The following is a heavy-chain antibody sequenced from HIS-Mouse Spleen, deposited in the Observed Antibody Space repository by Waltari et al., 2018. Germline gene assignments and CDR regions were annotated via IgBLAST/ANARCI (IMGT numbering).Heavy chain of an antibody. V-gene: IGHV1-2*02. CDR3: ARGYLAAGNFDY. CDR2: IKPNRGGT. CDR1: GYTFTGYY. D-gene: IGHD6-13*01. Sequence: QVQLVQSGAEVKKPGASVKVSCKASGYTFTGYYMHWVRQAPGQGLEWMGWIKPNRGGTNYAQKFQGRVTMTRDTSISTAYMELSRLRSDDTAVYYCARGYLAAGNFDYWGQGTLVTVSS. J-gene: IGHJ4*02.